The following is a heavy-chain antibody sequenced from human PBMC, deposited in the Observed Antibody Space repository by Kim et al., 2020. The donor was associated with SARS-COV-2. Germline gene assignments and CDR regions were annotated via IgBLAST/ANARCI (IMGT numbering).Heavy chain of an antibody. D-gene: IGHD3-3*01. CDR1: GFTFSNAW. J-gene: IGHJ4*02. CDR2: IKSKTDGGTT. Sequence: GGSLRLSCAASGFTFSNAWMSWVRQAPGKGLEWVGRIKSKTDGGTTDYAAPVKGRYTISRDDSKNTLYLQMNSLKTEDTAVYYCTSEVPYYDFWGGYYPFDYWGQGTLVTVSS. CDR3: TSEVPYYDFWGGYYPFDY. V-gene: IGHV3-15*01.